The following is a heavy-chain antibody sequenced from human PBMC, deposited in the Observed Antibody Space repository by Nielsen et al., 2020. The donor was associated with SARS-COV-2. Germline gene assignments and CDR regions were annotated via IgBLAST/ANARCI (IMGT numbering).Heavy chain of an antibody. Sequence: SETLSLTCTVSGYFISSRYYWSWIRQPPGKGLEWIGYIYYSGSTNYNPSLKSQVTISVDTSKNQFSLKLSSVIAADTAVYYCARFASQTITIFGVAKPYYMDVWGKGTTVTVSS. D-gene: IGHD3-3*01. CDR1: GYFISSRYY. J-gene: IGHJ6*03. CDR3: ARFASQTITIFGVAKPYYMDV. V-gene: IGHV4-59*08. CDR2: IYYSGST.